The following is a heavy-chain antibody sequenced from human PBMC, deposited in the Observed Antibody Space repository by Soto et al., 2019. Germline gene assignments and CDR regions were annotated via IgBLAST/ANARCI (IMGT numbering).Heavy chain of an antibody. J-gene: IGHJ6*02. CDR1: GGSVNNANYF. CDR3: ARDADYGGSRGGMHV. V-gene: IGHV4-31*03. D-gene: IGHD4-17*01. CDR2: IYYSGST. Sequence: QVRLEESGPGLVKPSETLSLICSVSGGSVNNANYFWNWIRHHPENGLEWIGYIYYSGSTRYNPSFKSRVTLSIDTSKNQFSLSLNSVTVADTAVYFCARDADYGGSRGGMHVWGRGTTVTVSS.